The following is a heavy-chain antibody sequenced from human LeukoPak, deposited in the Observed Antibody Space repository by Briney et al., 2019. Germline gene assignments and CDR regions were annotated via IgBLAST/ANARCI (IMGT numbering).Heavy chain of an antibody. V-gene: IGHV3-30*02. CDR1: GFTFSSYG. D-gene: IGHD2-2*01. CDR2: IRYDGSNK. J-gene: IGHJ6*03. Sequence: GGSLRLSCAASGFTFSSYGMHWVRQAPGKGRERVAFIRYDGSNKYYADSVKGRFTISRDNYKNTLYLQMNSLRAEDTAVYYCAKIYCSSTSCYWDYYYYMDVWGKGTTVTVSS. CDR3: AKIYCSSTSCYWDYYYYMDV.